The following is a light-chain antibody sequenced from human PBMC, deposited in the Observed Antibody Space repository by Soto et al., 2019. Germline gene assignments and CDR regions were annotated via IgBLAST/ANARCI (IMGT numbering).Light chain of an antibody. CDR3: QHYRRNTWS. J-gene: IGKJ1*01. Sequence: EIQMTLSPSSVSASVGYRVTITCRASQGISSWLAWYQQKPGKAPKFLIYDASSLESGVPSRFSGSGSGTEFTLTITTLQTDDFATYFCQHYRRNTWSFGPGTKVDIK. CDR2: DAS. V-gene: IGKV1-5*01. CDR1: QGISSW.